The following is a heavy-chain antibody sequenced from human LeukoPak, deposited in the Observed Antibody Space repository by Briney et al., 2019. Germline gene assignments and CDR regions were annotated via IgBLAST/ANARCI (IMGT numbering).Heavy chain of an antibody. CDR2: IYHSGST. CDR3: ARGRGAFIFDF. D-gene: IGHD5-12*01. V-gene: IGHV4-30-2*01. CDR1: GGAISGGTNS. Sequence: SETVSLTCGVSGGAISGGTNSWSWIRKPPGKGLEWIGYIYHSGSTHYNPSLKSRLTISVDRSKNQFSLKLRSVTAADTAVYYCARGRGAFIFDFWGQGTLDTVSS. J-gene: IGHJ4*02.